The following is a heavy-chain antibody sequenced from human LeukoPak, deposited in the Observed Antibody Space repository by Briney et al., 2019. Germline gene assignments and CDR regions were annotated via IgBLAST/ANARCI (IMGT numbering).Heavy chain of an antibody. CDR3: ASGSNVDTAMAFYYFDY. V-gene: IGHV1-2*02. D-gene: IGHD5-18*01. CDR2: INPNSGGT. Sequence: ASVKVSCKASGYTFTGYYLHWVRQAPGQGLEGMGWINPNSGGTNCAQNFQGRVAMTRDTSISTAYVELSRLRSDDTAVYYCASGSNVDTAMAFYYFDYWGQGTLVTVSS. CDR1: GYTFTGYY. J-gene: IGHJ4*02.